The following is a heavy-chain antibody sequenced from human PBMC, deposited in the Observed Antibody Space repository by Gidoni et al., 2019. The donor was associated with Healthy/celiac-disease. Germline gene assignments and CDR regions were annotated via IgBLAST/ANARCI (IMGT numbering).Heavy chain of an antibody. D-gene: IGHD3-3*01. Sequence: QVQLVQSGAEVKKPGASVKVSCKASGYTFTSYDINWVRQATGQGLEWMGWMNPNSGNTGYAQKFQGRVTMTRNTSRSTAYMELSSLRSEDTAVYYCARVLKFRSGYQFGHWGQGTLVTVSS. J-gene: IGHJ1*01. CDR2: MNPNSGNT. CDR3: ARVLKFRSGYQFGH. CDR1: GYTFTSYD. V-gene: IGHV1-8*01.